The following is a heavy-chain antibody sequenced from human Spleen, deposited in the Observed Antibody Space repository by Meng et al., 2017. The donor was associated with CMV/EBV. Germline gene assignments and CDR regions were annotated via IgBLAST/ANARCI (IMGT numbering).Heavy chain of an antibody. V-gene: IGHV4-34*01. CDR2: INHVGST. CDR3: ARDYRTPYYYGSGGGFDL. J-gene: IGHJ5*02. D-gene: IGHD3-10*01. CDR1: GGSFSGYF. Sequence: SETLSLTCGIYGGSFSGYFWSWIRQSPGKGLQWIGEINHVGSTNYSPSLESRVTISVDTSKNQFSLNLNSVTAADTAVHYCARDYRTPYYYGSGGGFDLWGQGTLVTVSS.